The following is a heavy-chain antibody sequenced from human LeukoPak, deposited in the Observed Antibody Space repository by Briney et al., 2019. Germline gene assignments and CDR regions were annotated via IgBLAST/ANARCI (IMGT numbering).Heavy chain of an antibody. CDR3: ARGFYGDYVDYYYYMDV. CDR1: GYAFTGYY. V-gene: IGHV1-69*13. J-gene: IGHJ6*03. Sequence: SVKVSCKASGYAFTGYYMHWVRQAPGQGLEWMGGIIPIFGTANYAQKFQGRVTITADESTSTAYMELSSLRSEDTAVYYCARGFYGDYVDYYYYMDVWGKGTTVTISS. CDR2: IIPIFGTA. D-gene: IGHD4-17*01.